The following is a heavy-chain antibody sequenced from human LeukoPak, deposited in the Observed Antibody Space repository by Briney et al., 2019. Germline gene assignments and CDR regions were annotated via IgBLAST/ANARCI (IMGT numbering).Heavy chain of an antibody. CDR2: TYGSSAT. J-gene: IGHJ4*02. Sequence: SETLSLTCTVPGGSITSYYWSWIRQPPGKGLERIGITYGSSATTANTSLKSLITISVATTNKYFSLLRSFVTDEAAAVYYWAGLARPSSGWAFFDYWGQGTLVTVSS. CDR3: AGLARPSSGWAFFDY. CDR1: GGSITSYY. D-gene: IGHD6-19*01. V-gene: IGHV4-59*08.